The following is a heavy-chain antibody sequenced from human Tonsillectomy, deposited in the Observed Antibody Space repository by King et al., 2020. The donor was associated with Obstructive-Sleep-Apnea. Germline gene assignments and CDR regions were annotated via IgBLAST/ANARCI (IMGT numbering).Heavy chain of an antibody. D-gene: IGHD3/OR15-3a*01. CDR2: IWYDGSNK. CDR1: GFTFNSFG. V-gene: IGHV3-33*01. J-gene: IGHJ6*02. Sequence: QLVQSGGGVVQPGRSLRLSCAASGFTFNSFGMDWVRQAPGKGLEWGAFIWYDGSNKYYADSVKGRFTISRDNSKNTLYLQMNSLRAEDTAVYYCARDSPLRTGNYYGMDVWGQGTTVTVSS. CDR3: ARDSPLRTGNYYGMDV.